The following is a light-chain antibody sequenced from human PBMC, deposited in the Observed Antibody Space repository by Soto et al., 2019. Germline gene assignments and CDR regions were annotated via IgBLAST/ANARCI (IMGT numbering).Light chain of an antibody. J-gene: IGLJ2*01. Sequence: QSVLTQPASVSGSPGQSITISCTGTSSDIGSYERVSWYQWHPGKAPKLMIYEDYRRPSGISNRFSGSKSGYTASLTISGVQAEDEADYYCCSYAGSSIFVVFGGGTKVTVL. CDR2: EDY. CDR1: SSDIGSYER. V-gene: IGLV2-23*02. CDR3: CSYAGSSIFVV.